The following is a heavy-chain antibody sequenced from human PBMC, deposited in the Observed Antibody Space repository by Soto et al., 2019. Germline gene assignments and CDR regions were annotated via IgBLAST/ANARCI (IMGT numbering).Heavy chain of an antibody. CDR1: GFTFSTYA. CDR2: ISARGSST. CDR3: ARDLNKDYHDTSVFWAY. Sequence: GGSLRLSCAASGFTFSTYAMTWVRQAPGKGLEWVSGISARGSSTDYADSVKGRFTISRDNSKNTVYLQMTRLRADDTAVYFCARDLNKDYHDTSVFWAYWGQGTLVTVSS. V-gene: IGHV3-23*01. D-gene: IGHD3-22*01. J-gene: IGHJ4*02.